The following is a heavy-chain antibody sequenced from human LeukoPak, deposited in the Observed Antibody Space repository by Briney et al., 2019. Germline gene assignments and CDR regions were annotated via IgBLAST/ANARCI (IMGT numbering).Heavy chain of an antibody. CDR2: ISAFNGDT. J-gene: IGHJ6*04. D-gene: IGHD6-25*01. CDR3: ARERYSSDPRSMDV. CDR1: GYTFTGYG. V-gene: IGHV1-18*01. Sequence: PLASVKVSCKASGYTFTGYGISWVRQAPGQGLEWMGWISAFNGDTNYAQKFQGRVTMTTETSTSIAFMEVRSLSSDDTAVYYCARERYSSDPRSMDVWGKGTTVTVSA.